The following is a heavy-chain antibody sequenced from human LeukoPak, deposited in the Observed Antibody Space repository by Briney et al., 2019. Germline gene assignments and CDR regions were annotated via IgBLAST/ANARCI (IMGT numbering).Heavy chain of an antibody. Sequence: ASVKVSCKASGYTFNSYDINWVRQATGQGLEWMGWMNPNSGNTGYAQKFQGRVTMTRNTSLSTAYMELSSLRSEDTAVYYCARAVRIRFLEWLPYYYYYMDVWGKGTTVTVSS. CDR3: ARAVRIRFLEWLPYYYYYMDV. D-gene: IGHD3-3*01. J-gene: IGHJ6*03. CDR2: MNPNSGNT. V-gene: IGHV1-8*01. CDR1: GYTFNSYD.